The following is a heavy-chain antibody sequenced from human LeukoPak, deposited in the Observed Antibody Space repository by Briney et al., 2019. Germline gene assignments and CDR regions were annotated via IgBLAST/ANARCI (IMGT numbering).Heavy chain of an antibody. J-gene: IGHJ6*03. Sequence: ASVKVSCKASGYTFTSYDINWVRQATGQGLEWMGWMNPNSGRTGYAQNFQGRLTMTRNTSLTTAYMELSSLRSEDTAVYYCARDYYYYMDVWGKGTTVTISS. CDR1: GYTFTSYD. CDR3: ARDYYYYMDV. CDR2: MNPNSGRT. V-gene: IGHV1-8*01.